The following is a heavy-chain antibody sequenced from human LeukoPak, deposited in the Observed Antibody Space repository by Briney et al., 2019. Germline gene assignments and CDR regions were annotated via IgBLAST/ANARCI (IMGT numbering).Heavy chain of an antibody. J-gene: IGHJ4*02. V-gene: IGHV1-69*13. CDR2: TIPIFGTA. D-gene: IGHD3-3*01. CDR1: GGTFSSYT. CDR3: ARERTDYYFDY. Sequence: SVKVSCKASGGTFSSYTISWVRQAPGQGLEWMGGTIPIFGTANYAQKFPGRVTITADESTSTAYMELSSLRSEDTAVYYCARERTDYYFDYWGQGTLVTVSS.